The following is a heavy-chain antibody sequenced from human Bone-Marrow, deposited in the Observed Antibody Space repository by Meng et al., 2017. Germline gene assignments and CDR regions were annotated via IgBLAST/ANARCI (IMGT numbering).Heavy chain of an antibody. CDR3: ARTYYYDSSGYYY. CDR2: IIPIFGTA. Sequence: VQLGQFGGEGKKPGSSVKVPCKASGGTFSSYSISWVRQAPGQGLEWMGGIIPIFGTANYAQKFQGRVTITTDESTSTAYMELSSLRSEDTAVYYCARTYYYDSSGYYYWGQGTLVTVFS. V-gene: IGHV1-69*05. D-gene: IGHD3-22*01. J-gene: IGHJ4*02. CDR1: GGTFSSYS.